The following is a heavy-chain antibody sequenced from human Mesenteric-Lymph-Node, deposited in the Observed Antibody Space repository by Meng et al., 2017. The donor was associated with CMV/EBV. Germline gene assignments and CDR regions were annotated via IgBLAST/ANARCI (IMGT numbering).Heavy chain of an antibody. CDR2: ISGSGGST. Sequence: LSLTCAASGFTFIIYAMSWVRQAPGKGLEWVSSISGSGGSTYYADSVKGRFTISRDNSKNTLYLQMNSLRAEDTAVYYCAKDKGYSTSSSGVDYWGQGTLVTVSS. J-gene: IGHJ4*02. CDR3: AKDKGYSTSSSGVDY. D-gene: IGHD6-6*01. CDR1: GFTFIIYA. V-gene: IGHV3-23*01.